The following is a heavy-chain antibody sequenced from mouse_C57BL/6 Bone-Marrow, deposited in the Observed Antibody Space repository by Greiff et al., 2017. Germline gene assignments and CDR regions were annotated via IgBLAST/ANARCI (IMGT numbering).Heavy chain of an antibody. V-gene: IGHV3-6*01. CDR1: GYSITSGYY. D-gene: IGHD2-3*01. CDR3: AREGNDGYYGGGY. J-gene: IGHJ2*01. Sequence: EESGPGLVKPSQSLSLTCSVTGYSITSGYYWNWIRQFPGNKLEWMGYISYDGSNNYNPSLKNRISITRDTSKNQFFLKLNSVTTEDTATYYCAREGNDGYYGGGYWGQGTTLTVSS. CDR2: ISYDGSN.